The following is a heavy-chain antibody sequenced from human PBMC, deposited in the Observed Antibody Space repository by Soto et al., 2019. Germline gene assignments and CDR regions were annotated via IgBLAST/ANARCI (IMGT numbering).Heavy chain of an antibody. CDR1: GFTFSSYA. J-gene: IGHJ6*02. D-gene: IGHD6-13*01. Sequence: EVQLLESGGGLVQPGGSLRLSCAASGFTFSSYAMSWVRQAPGKGLEWVSAISGSGGSTYYADSVKGRFTISRDNSKNTLYLQMNSLRAEDTAVYYCAISSSSWYWADYYGMDVWGQGTTVTVSS. CDR3: AISSSSWYWADYYGMDV. CDR2: ISGSGGST. V-gene: IGHV3-23*01.